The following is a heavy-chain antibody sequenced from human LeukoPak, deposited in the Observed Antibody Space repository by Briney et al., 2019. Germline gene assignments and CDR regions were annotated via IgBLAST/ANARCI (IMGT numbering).Heavy chain of an antibody. D-gene: IGHD3-16*02. CDR2: ISAYNGNT. V-gene: IGHV1-18*01. CDR3: ARFTSYRYYYYGMDA. CDR1: GYTFTSYG. Sequence: GASVKVSCKASGYTFTSYGISWVRQAPGQGLEWMGWISAYNGNTNYAQKLQGRVTMTTDTSTSTAYMELRSLRSDDTAVYYCARFTSYRYYYYGMDAWGQGTTVTVSS. J-gene: IGHJ6*02.